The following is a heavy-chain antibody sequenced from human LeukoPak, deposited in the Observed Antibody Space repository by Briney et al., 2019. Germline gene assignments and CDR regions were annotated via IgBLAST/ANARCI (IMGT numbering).Heavy chain of an antibody. V-gene: IGHV3-33*01. D-gene: IGHD3/OR15-3a*01. Sequence: GRSLRLSCAASGFTSGSYTMHWVRQAPGKGLEWVAVFYYDGSFKYYADSVKGRFTISRDISENTLHLQMNSLRAEDTAVYYCARDLKVKDWSTWFDRWGQGTLVTVSS. CDR1: GFTSGSYT. CDR3: ARDLKVKDWSTWFDR. CDR2: FYYDGSFK. J-gene: IGHJ5*02.